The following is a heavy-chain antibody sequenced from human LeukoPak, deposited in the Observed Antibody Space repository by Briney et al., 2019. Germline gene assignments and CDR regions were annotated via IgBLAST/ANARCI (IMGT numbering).Heavy chain of an antibody. J-gene: IGHJ4*02. CDR2: ISYDGSNE. D-gene: IGHD5-18*01. CDR1: GFTFSSYV. V-gene: IGHV3-30*04. CDR3: ARNKKGDRYTYGHDY. Sequence: GGSLRLSCAASGFTFSSYVMHWVRQAPGKGLEWVAIISYDGSNEYYADSVKGRFTISRDNSKNSLYLQMNSLRAEDTAVYYCARNKKGDRYTYGHDYWGQGTLVTVSS.